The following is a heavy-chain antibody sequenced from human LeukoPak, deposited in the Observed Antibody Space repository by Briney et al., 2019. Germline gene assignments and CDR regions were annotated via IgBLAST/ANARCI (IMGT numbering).Heavy chain of an antibody. Sequence: GGSLRLSCAASGFTFSSYSMNWVRQAPGKRLEWVSYISSSSSTIYYADSVKGRFTISRDNAKNSLYLQMNSLRAEDTAVYYCARVFLWFGEGYYFDYWGQGTLVTVSS. CDR3: ARVFLWFGEGYYFDY. CDR2: ISSSSSTI. CDR1: GFTFSSYS. D-gene: IGHD3-10*01. J-gene: IGHJ4*02. V-gene: IGHV3-48*01.